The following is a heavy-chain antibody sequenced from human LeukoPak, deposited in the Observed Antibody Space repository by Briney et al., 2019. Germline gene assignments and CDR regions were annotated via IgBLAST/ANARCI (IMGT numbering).Heavy chain of an antibody. D-gene: IGHD3-3*01. J-gene: IGHJ4*02. CDR3: AKVRGLRDFWSGYEFDY. Sequence: GGSLRLSCAASGFTFTTYAMSWVRQAPGKGLEWVSIIGTGGSATYFADSVKGRFTISRDNSENTLFLQMNSLRAEDTAVYYCAKVRGLRDFWSGYEFDYWGQGTLVTVSS. CDR2: IGTGGSAT. CDR1: GFTFTTYA. V-gene: IGHV3-23*01.